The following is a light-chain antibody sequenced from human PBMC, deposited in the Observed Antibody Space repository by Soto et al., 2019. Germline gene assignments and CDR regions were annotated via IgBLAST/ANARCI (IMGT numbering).Light chain of an antibody. CDR3: QQYGGSPIT. CDR1: QSVSSK. J-gene: IGKJ5*01. V-gene: IGKV3-20*01. CDR2: GAS. Sequence: EIVMTQSPATLSVSPGGRATLSCRASQSVSSKLAWYQQKPGQAPRLLISGASSRATGIPDRFSGSGSGTDFTLTISRLEPEDFAMYFCQQYGGSPITFGQGTRLEIK.